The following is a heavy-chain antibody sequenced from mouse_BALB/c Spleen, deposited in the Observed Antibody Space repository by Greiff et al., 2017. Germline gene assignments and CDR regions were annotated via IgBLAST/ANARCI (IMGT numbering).Heavy chain of an antibody. CDR2: ISTYYGDA. J-gene: IGHJ3*01. CDR3: ARDGFAY. Sequence: QVHVKQSGAELVRPGVSVKISCKGSGYTFTDYAMHWVKQSHAKSLEWIGVISTYYGDASYNQKFKGKATMTVDKSSSTAYMELARLTSEDSAIYYCARDGFAYWGQGTLVTVSA. V-gene: IGHV1S137*01. CDR1: GYTFTDYA.